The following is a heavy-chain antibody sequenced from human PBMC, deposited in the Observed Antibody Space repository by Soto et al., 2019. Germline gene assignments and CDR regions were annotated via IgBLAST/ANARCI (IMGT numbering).Heavy chain of an antibody. D-gene: IGHD6-19*01. CDR1: GGSFSGYY. CDR3: ARRPGIAVAGTFDY. J-gene: IGHJ4*02. Sequence: QVQLQQWGAGLLKPSETLSLTCAVYGGSFSGYYWSWIRQPPGKGLEWIGEINHSGSTNYNPSLKSRVTISVDTSKNQFSLKLRSVTAADTAVYYCARRPGIAVAGTFDYWGQGTLVTVSS. CDR2: INHSGST. V-gene: IGHV4-34*01.